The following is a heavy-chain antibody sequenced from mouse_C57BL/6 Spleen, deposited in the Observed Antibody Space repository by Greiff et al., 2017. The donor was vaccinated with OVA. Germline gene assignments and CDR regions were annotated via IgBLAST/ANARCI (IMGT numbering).Heavy chain of an antibody. D-gene: IGHD2-2*01. J-gene: IGHJ3*01. CDR3: ARGRAVVTTPFAD. V-gene: IGHV1-55*01. Sequence: QVQLQQPGAELVKPGASVKMSCKASGYTFPSYWITWVKQRPGQGLAWIGDIYPGSGSTNYNEKFKSKATLTVDTSSSTAYMQLRILTSDDSAVYSCARGRAVVTTPFADWGQGTLVTVSA. CDR1: GYTFPSYW. CDR2: IYPGSGST.